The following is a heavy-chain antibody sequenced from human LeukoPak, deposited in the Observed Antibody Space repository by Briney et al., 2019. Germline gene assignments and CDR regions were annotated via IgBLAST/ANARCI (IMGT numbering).Heavy chain of an antibody. CDR3: ARSDLGDAFDI. V-gene: IGHV3-13*05. CDR2: IGTAGDP. J-gene: IGHJ3*02. CDR1: GFTFSSYD. D-gene: IGHD3-10*01. Sequence: GGSLRLSCAASGFTFSSYDMHWVRQATGKGLEWVSAIGTAGDPYYPGSVKGRFTISRENAKNSLYPQMNSLRAGDTAVYYCARSDLGDAFDIWGQGTMVTVSS.